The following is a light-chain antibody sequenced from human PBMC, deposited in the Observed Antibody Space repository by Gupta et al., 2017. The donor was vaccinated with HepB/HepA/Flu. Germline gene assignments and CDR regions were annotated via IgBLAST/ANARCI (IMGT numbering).Light chain of an antibody. CDR1: SSNIGAGYD. CDR2: GNS. V-gene: IGLV1-40*01. CDR3: QSYDSSLSAAV. J-gene: IGLJ2*01. Sequence: QSVLTQPPSVSGAPGQRVTISCTGSSSNIGAGYDVHWYQQLPGTAPKLLIYGNSNRPSGVPDRFSGSKSGTSASLAIKGLQAEDEAEYYCQSYDSSLSAAVFGGGTKLTVL.